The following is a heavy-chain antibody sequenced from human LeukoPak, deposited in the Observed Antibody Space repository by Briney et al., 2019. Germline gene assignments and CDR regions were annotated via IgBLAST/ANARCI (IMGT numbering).Heavy chain of an antibody. Sequence: SETLSLTCAVSGGSISSDGYSWSWIRQPPGKGLEWIGYISHSGSTYYKPSTYYNPSLKSRVTMSLDRSKNQFSLKLSSMTAADTAVYYCARVRGVDSSSWYPYYFDYWGLGTMITVSS. CDR2: ISHSGSTYYKPST. CDR3: ARVRGVDSSSWYPYYFDY. D-gene: IGHD6-13*01. CDR1: GGSISSDGYS. V-gene: IGHV4-30-2*01. J-gene: IGHJ4*02.